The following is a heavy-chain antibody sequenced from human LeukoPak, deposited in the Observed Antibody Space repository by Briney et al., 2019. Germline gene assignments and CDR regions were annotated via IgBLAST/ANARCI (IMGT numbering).Heavy chain of an antibody. J-gene: IGHJ3*02. Sequence: GGSLRLSCAASGFTFSSYGMHWVRPAPGKGLEWVAVIWYDGSNKYYADSVKGRFTISRDNSKNTLYLQMNSLRAEDTAVYYCARDQYCSSTSCYDRAFDIWGQGTMVTVSS. CDR3: ARDQYCSSTSCYDRAFDI. CDR2: IWYDGSNK. D-gene: IGHD2-2*01. V-gene: IGHV3-33*01. CDR1: GFTFSSYG.